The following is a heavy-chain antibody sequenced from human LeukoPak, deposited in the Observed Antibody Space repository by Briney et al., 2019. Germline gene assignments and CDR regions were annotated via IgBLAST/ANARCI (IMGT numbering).Heavy chain of an antibody. Sequence: SETLSLTCAVYGGSFSGYYWSWIRQPPGKGLEWIGEINHSGSTNYNPSLKSRVTISVDTSRNQFSLKLSSVTAADTAVYYCAKSNGYGLVDIWGQGTMVTVSS. J-gene: IGHJ3*02. CDR1: GGSFSGYY. CDR3: AKSNGYGLVDI. V-gene: IGHV4-34*01. CDR2: INHSGST. D-gene: IGHD3-10*01.